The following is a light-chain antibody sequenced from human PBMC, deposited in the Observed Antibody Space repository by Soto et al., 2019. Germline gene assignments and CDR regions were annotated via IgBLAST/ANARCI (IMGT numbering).Light chain of an antibody. CDR1: SSDVGSYNF. Sequence: QSVLTQPRSVSGSPGQSVTISCTGTSSDVGSYNFVSWFQQHPGKAPKLMIYDVSKRPSGVPDRFSASKSGNTASLTISGLQAEDEADYHCCSYAGYYTLVLFGGGTKVTVL. CDR3: CSYAGYYTLVL. J-gene: IGLJ3*02. CDR2: DVS. V-gene: IGLV2-11*01.